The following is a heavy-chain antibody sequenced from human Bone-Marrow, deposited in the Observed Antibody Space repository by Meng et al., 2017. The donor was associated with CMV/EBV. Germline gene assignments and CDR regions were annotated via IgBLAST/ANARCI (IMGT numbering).Heavy chain of an antibody. J-gene: IGHJ4*02. CDR3: TRGFPGGGHAVCSDY. CDR1: GGSMSSYY. D-gene: IGHD3-16*01. CDR2: IHYSGTT. V-gene: IGHV4-59*01. Sequence: SETLSLTCRVSGGSMSSYYWTWIRHSPGEGLEWIGWIHYSGTTSINPSLKSRVAISIDTSKNQFFLNLKSVTAADTAVYYCTRGFPGGGHAVCSDYWGQG.